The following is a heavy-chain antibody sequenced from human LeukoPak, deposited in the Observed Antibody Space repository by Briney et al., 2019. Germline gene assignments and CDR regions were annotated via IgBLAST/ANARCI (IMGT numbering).Heavy chain of an antibody. J-gene: IGHJ4*02. CDR3: APREYQLLPLGY. V-gene: IGHV3-48*03. CDR2: ISSSGSTI. Sequence: PGGSLRLSCAASGFTFSSYEMNWVRQAPGKGLEWVSYISSSGSTIYYADSVKGRFTISRDNAKNSLYLQMNSLRAEDTAVYYCAPREYQLLPLGYWGQGTLVTVSS. D-gene: IGHD2-2*01. CDR1: GFTFSSYE.